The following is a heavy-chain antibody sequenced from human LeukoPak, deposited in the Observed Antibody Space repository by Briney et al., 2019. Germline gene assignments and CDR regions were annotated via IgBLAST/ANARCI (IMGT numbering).Heavy chain of an antibody. Sequence: ASVKVSCKASGYTFTGYYMHWVRQAPGQGLEWMGWINPNSGGTNYAQKFQGRVTMTRDTSISTAYMGLSRLRSDDTAVYYCARSTLFYCSGGSCYFDYWGQGTLVTVSS. J-gene: IGHJ4*02. CDR2: INPNSGGT. CDR1: GYTFTGYY. CDR3: ARSTLFYCSGGSCYFDY. V-gene: IGHV1-2*02. D-gene: IGHD2-15*01.